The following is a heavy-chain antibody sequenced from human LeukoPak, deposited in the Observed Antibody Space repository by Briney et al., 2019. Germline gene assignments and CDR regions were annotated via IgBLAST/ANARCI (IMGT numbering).Heavy chain of an antibody. CDR1: GFTFSSYA. Sequence: PGGSLRLSCAASGFTFSSYAMSWARQARGKGLEWVSVISGSGYSTYYAGSVKGRFTITRDNSKNMLYLQLNSLRAEDTAVYYCAKDRSGSTAEYLQDWGQGTLVTVSS. J-gene: IGHJ1*01. V-gene: IGHV3-23*01. CDR3: AKDRSGSTAEYLQD. D-gene: IGHD3-10*01. CDR2: ISGSGYST.